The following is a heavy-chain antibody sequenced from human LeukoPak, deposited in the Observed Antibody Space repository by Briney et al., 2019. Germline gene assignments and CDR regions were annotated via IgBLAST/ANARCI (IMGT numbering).Heavy chain of an antibody. D-gene: IGHD3-22*01. CDR1: GFTVSSNY. CDR3: ARGYYYATSGYSPFYYYYGMDV. V-gene: IGHV3-53*01. Sequence: GGSLRLSCAASGFTVSSNYMSWVRQAPGKGLEWVSVIYNGGSTYYADSVKGRFTISSDNSKNTLYLQMNSLRAEDTAVYYCARGYYYATSGYSPFYYYYGMDVWGQGTTVTVSS. J-gene: IGHJ6*02. CDR2: IYNGGST.